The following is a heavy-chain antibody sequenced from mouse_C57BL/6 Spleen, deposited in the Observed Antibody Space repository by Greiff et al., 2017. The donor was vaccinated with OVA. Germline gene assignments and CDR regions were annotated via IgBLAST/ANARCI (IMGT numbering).Heavy chain of an antibody. CDR3: ARDDYGSSYGAMDC. D-gene: IGHD1-1*01. J-gene: IGHJ4*01. V-gene: IGHV3-6*01. Sequence: EVKLLQSGPGLVKPSHSLSLTCSVTGYSITSGYYWNWIRQFPGNKLEWMRYIPYDGSNNYNPSLKNRTALTRDTSKNHFFTKLNSVTTEDTATYDCARDDYGSSYGAMDCWGQGTSVTVSS. CDR1: GYSITSGYY. CDR2: IPYDGSN.